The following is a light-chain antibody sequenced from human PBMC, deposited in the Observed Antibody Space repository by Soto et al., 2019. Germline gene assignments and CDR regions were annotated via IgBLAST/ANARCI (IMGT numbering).Light chain of an antibody. CDR3: QQRSNWPIT. Sequence: EFVLTQSPGTLSLSPGERATLSCRASQSVDRYLAWYQQKPGQAPRLLIYDASNRATGIPARFSGSGSGTDFTLTISSLEPEDFAVYYCQQRSNWPITFGQGTRLEIK. J-gene: IGKJ5*01. V-gene: IGKV3-11*01. CDR1: QSVDRY. CDR2: DAS.